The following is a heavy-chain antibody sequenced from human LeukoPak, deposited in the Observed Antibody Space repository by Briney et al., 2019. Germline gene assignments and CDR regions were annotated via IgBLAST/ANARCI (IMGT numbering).Heavy chain of an antibody. D-gene: IGHD2-8*02. J-gene: IGHJ6*02. CDR3: AARTGTSGGMDI. Sequence: GASVKVSCKASGGTFRDYPLSWVRQAPGQGLEWMGGIIPIFGTANYAQKFQGRVTITADESTSTAYMELSSLRSEDTAVYYCAARTGTSGGMDIWGQGTTVTVSS. CDR1: GGTFRDYP. CDR2: IIPIFGTA. V-gene: IGHV1-69*13.